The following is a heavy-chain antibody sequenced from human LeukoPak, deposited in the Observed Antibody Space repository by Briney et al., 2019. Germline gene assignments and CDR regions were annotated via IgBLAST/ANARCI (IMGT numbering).Heavy chain of an antibody. D-gene: IGHD6-19*01. J-gene: IGHJ3*02. CDR2: ISSSSSYI. V-gene: IGHV3-21*01. CDR1: GFTFSSYS. Sequence: GGSLRLSCAASGFTFSSYSMNWVRQAPGKGLEWVSSISSSSSYIYYADSVKGRFTISRDNAKNSLYLQMNSLRAEDTAVYYCARVGSSGWADAFDIWGQGTMVTVS. CDR3: ARVGSSGWADAFDI.